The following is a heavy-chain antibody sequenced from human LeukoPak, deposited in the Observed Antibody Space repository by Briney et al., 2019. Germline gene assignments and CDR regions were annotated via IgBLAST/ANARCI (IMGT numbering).Heavy chain of an antibody. CDR1: GGSISTNY. Sequence: SETLSLTCTVSGGSISTNYWSWIRQAPGKGLEWIGYAHTRGHTRSNPSLESRVTISVDMSNNHFSLRLTSVTAADTAVYYCARDSYDYDSHFEDVFDSWGQGTMVTVSS. V-gene: IGHV4-59*01. CDR3: ARDSYDYDSHFEDVFDS. D-gene: IGHD5-18*01. J-gene: IGHJ3*01. CDR2: AHTRGHT.